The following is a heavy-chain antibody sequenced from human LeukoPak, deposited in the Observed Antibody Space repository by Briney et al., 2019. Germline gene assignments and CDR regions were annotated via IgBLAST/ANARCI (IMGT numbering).Heavy chain of an antibody. J-gene: IGHJ4*02. Sequence: SETLSLTCTVSGGSISSYYWSWIRQPPGKGLEWIGYIYYSGSTNYNPSLKSRVTISVDTSKNQLSLKLSSVTAADTAVYYCAREEVVDGYKFLDYWGQGTLVTVSS. CDR1: GGSISSYY. CDR3: AREEVVDGYKFLDY. D-gene: IGHD5-24*01. CDR2: IYYSGST. V-gene: IGHV4-59*01.